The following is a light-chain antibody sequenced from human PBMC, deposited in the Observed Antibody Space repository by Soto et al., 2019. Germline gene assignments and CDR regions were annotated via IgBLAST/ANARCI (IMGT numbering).Light chain of an antibody. V-gene: IGKV3-15*01. Sequence: EIVMTHSPATLSVSLGEGATLSFSSSQNVRTRLAWYQQKPGQTPRLLILDASTRATGVPDRFSGSGSGTEFTLSIRSLQSDDFAVYHCQQYYTWPRTTFGQGTRLEIK. CDR1: QNVRTR. CDR2: DAS. J-gene: IGKJ5*01. CDR3: QQYYTWPRTT.